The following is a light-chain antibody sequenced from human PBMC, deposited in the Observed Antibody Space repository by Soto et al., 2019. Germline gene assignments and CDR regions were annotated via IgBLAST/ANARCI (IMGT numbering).Light chain of an antibody. CDR2: DTS. V-gene: IGKV3-15*01. Sequence: EVVMTQSPATLSVSPGERVTLSCRASQSVRSNLAWYQQVPGQVPRLLIYDTSTRAAGIPARFSGSGSDTEFALTISSLQSEDFAVYYCQHYYTWPLTFGGGTRVEMK. CDR1: QSVRSN. J-gene: IGKJ4*01. CDR3: QHYYTWPLT.